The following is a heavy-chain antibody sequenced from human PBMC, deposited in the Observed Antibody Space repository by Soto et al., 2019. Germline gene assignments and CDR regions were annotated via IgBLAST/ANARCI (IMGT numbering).Heavy chain of an antibody. J-gene: IGHJ6*02. Sequence: EVQLLESGGGLVQPGGSLRLSCAASGFTFSNFAMTWVRQAPGKGLEWVSAISASGASTYYADSVKGRFTVSRDNSKNTLYLQINSLRVEDTAEYYCAKGLSGSPYYYYGMDVWGQGTTVTVSS. CDR3: AKGLSGSPYYYYGMDV. CDR1: GFTFSNFA. CDR2: ISASGAST. V-gene: IGHV3-23*01. D-gene: IGHD1-26*01.